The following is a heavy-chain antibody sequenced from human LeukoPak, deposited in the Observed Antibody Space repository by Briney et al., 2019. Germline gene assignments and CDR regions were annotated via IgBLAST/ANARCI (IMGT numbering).Heavy chain of an antibody. J-gene: IGHJ3*02. CDR1: GFTFSSYS. CDR3: ATFRARAFDI. Sequence: GGSLRLSCAASGFTFSSYSMNWVRQAPGKGLEWVSYISSSSSTIYYADSVKGRFTISRGNAKNSLYLQMNSLRAEDTAVYYCATFRARAFDIWGQGTMVTVSS. V-gene: IGHV3-48*01. CDR2: ISSSSSTI.